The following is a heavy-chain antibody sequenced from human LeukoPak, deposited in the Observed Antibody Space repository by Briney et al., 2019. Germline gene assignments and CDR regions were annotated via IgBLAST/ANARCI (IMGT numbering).Heavy chain of an antibody. Sequence: GGSLRLSCAASGFTFSSYALHWVRQAPAKGPEWVAVIEYDGNNKYYADSVKRRFTISRDNSKNTLYLQMNSLRAEDTAVYYCARLKRYYYDTSGYWKRDAFDIWGQGTMVTVSS. CDR3: ARLKRYYYDTSGYWKRDAFDI. D-gene: IGHD3-22*01. CDR2: IEYDGNNK. CDR1: GFTFSSYA. J-gene: IGHJ3*02. V-gene: IGHV3-30-3*01.